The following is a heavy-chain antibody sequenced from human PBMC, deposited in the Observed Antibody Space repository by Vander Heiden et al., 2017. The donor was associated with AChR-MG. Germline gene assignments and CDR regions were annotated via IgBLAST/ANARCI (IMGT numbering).Heavy chain of an antibody. CDR1: GGTFSSYA. Sequence: QVQLVQSGAEVKKPGSSVKVSCKASGGTFSSYAISWVRQAPGQGLEWMGGIIPIFGTANYAQKFQGRVTITADESTSTAYMELSSLRSEDTAVYYCARGEFFGPGYYYYGMDVWGQGTTVTVSS. D-gene: IGHD3-3*01. CDR2: IIPIFGTA. J-gene: IGHJ6*02. V-gene: IGHV1-69*01. CDR3: ARGEFFGPGYYYYGMDV.